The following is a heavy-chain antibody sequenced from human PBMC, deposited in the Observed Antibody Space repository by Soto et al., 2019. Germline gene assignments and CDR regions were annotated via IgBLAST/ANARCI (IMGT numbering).Heavy chain of an antibody. D-gene: IGHD1-26*01. CDR2: VYSTGRA. J-gene: IGHJ6*02. V-gene: IGHV4-4*07. CDR3: ARDLSGTGLDV. CDR1: GASIGSFY. Sequence: QVQLHESGPGLVKPSETLSLTCNVSGASIGSFYWSWIRQSAGKGLEWIGRVYSTGRATYNPALKGRVTIALARSNNQISLEMKSVTAADTAVYFCARDLSGTGLDVWGRGTTVSVSS.